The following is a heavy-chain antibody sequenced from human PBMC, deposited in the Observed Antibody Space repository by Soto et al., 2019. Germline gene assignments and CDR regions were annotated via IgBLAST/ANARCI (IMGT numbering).Heavy chain of an antibody. CDR1: GYTFTSYG. CDR3: ARVRHSSCRGLFDP. Sequence: QVQLVQSGAEVKKPGASVKVSCKASGYTFTSYGISWVRQAPGQGLEWMGWISAYNGNTNYAQKLQGRVTMTTDTYTRTANMELRSLRSDDTAVYNCARVRHSSCRGLFDPWGHGTLVTVSS. J-gene: IGHJ5*02. D-gene: IGHD6-19*01. CDR2: ISAYNGNT. V-gene: IGHV1-18*01.